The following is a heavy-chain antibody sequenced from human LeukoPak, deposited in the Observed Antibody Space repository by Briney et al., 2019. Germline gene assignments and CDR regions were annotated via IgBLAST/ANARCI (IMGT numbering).Heavy chain of an antibody. CDR3: ARHMTRRVIEALDI. CDR2: IDYFGST. J-gene: IGHJ3*02. V-gene: IGHV4-59*08. D-gene: IGHD3-16*01. CDR1: GGSFSGYY. Sequence: PSETLSLTCAVYGGSFSGYYWSWIRQPPGRGLEWCGYIDYFGSTNYNPSLKNRLTISVDTSKNQFSLKLSSVTSADTAVYYCARHMTRRVIEALDIWGQGTMVAVSS.